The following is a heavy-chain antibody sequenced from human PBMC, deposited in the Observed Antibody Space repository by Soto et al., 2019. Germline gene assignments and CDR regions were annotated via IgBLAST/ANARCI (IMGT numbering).Heavy chain of an antibody. CDR2: IYSANNT. J-gene: IGHJ6*02. Sequence: EVQLVETGGDLIQPGGSLRLSCAASGFTVSSDSMTWVRQAPGKGLEGISIIYSANNTDYADSVKGRFSISRDTSKNILYLQMNSLRAADTAEYYCARHYSAMGVWGQGTTVTVSS. V-gene: IGHV3-53*02. CDR3: ARHYSAMGV. CDR1: GFTVSSDS.